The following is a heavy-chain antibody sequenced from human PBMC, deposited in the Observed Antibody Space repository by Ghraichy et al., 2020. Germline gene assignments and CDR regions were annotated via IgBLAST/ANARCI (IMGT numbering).Heavy chain of an antibody. CDR2: IDSGGTT. Sequence: SCAASGFTVSSTYMSWVRQAPGKGLEWVSIIDSGGTTYYAGSVKGRFSVSRDNSRNALFLQMDSLRAEDTAVYYCARALEPSATHSYFYTTMDVWGQGTTVNVS. J-gene: IGHJ6*02. CDR3: ARALEPSATHSYFYTTMDV. D-gene: IGHD3-22*01. CDR1: GFTVSSTY. V-gene: IGHV3-53*01.